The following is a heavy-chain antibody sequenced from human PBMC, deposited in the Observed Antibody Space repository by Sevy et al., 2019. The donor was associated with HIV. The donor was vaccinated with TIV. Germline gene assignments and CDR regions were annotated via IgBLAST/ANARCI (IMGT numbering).Heavy chain of an antibody. CDR2: IRSKAYGGTT. CDR3: TRVEGATDLGMDV. J-gene: IGHJ6*02. CDR1: GFTFGDYT. Sequence: GGSLRLSCTASGFTFGDYTMSWVRQAPGKGLEWVSFIRSKAYGGTTQDAASVKGRFTISRDDSKSIAYLQMNSLRTEDTAVYYCTRVEGATDLGMDVWGQGTTVTVSS. D-gene: IGHD1-26*01. V-gene: IGHV3-49*04.